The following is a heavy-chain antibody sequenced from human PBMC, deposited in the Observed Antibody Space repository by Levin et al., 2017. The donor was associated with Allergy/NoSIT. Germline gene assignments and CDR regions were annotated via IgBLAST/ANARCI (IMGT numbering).Heavy chain of an antibody. CDR2: LSSDCRPP. V-gene: IGHV3-30*18. CDR3: AKDRRGIAVAPAD. CDR1: GGTVSSEG. D-gene: IGHD6-19*01. Sequence: SLRLSGAAEGGTVSSEGRKGGREAPGKGLEWLAVLSSDCRPPSYADSVKGRFTISRDNSKNTLYLQMNSLRAEDTAVYYCAKDRRGIAVAPADWGQGTLVTVSS. J-gene: IGHJ4*02.